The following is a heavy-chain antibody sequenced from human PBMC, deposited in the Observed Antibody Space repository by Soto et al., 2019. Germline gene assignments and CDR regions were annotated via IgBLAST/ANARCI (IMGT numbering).Heavy chain of an antibody. CDR3: ARDIAVAANWFDP. Sequence: EVQLEESGGGLVQPGGSLRLSCAASGFTFSSYWMSWVRQAPGKGLEWVANIKQDGSEKYYVDSVKGRFTISRDNAKNSLYLQMNSLRAEDTAVYYCARDIAVAANWFDPWGQGTLVTVSS. CDR2: IKQDGSEK. V-gene: IGHV3-7*01. D-gene: IGHD6-19*01. J-gene: IGHJ5*02. CDR1: GFTFSSYW.